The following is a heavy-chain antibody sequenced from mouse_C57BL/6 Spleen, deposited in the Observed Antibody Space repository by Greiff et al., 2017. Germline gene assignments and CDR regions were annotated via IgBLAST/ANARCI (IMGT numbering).Heavy chain of an antibody. J-gene: IGHJ1*03. CDR1: GYTFTDYY. Sequence: VQLQQSGPELVKPGASVKISCKASGYTFTDYYMNWVKQSHGKSLEWIGDINPNNGGTSYNQKFKGKATLTVDKSSSTAYMELRSLTSEDSAVYYCARLRGTTFEVWGTGTTVTVSS. CDR3: ARLRGTTFEV. V-gene: IGHV1-26*01. CDR2: INPNNGGT. D-gene: IGHD2-3*01.